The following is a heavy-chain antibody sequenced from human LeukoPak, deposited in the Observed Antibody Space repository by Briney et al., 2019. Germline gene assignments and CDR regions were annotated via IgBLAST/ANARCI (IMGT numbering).Heavy chain of an antibody. CDR3: AKGVISEDGLDS. D-gene: IGHD3-16*02. CDR1: GFTFSSSA. Sequence: PGGSLRLSCTASGFTFSSSAISWVRQGPGTGLDWVSSISSDGFTYYADSMKGRLTISRDNSKNTLYLQMNSLRAEDTAVYYCAKGVISEDGLDSWGQGTLVTVSS. CDR2: ISSDGFT. J-gene: IGHJ4*02. V-gene: IGHV3-23*01.